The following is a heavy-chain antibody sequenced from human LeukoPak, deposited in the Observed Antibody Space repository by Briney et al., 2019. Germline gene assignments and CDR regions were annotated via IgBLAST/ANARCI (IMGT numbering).Heavy chain of an antibody. CDR1: GGSISNYY. CDR3: ARAGIFYYFDY. V-gene: IGHV4-59*08. CDR2: IYSSGST. D-gene: IGHD3-10*01. J-gene: IGHJ4*02. Sequence: SETLSLTCTVSGGSISNYYWSWIRQPPGKGLEWIGYIYSSGSTKYNPSLKGRVTISVDTSKNQFSLKLSSVTAADTAVYYCARAGIFYYFDYWGQGTLVTVSS.